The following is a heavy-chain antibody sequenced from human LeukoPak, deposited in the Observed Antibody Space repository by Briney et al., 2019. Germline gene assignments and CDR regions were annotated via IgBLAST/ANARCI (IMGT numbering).Heavy chain of an antibody. CDR1: GFTFSSYW. Sequence: GGSLRLSCAASGFTFSSYWMSWVRQAPGKGLEWVANIKQDGSEKYYVDSVKGRFTISRDNAKDSLYLQMNSLRAEDTALYYCAKVGVYGDYVDYFDYWGQGTLVTVSS. J-gene: IGHJ4*02. V-gene: IGHV3-7*03. CDR3: AKVGVYGDYVDYFDY. D-gene: IGHD4-17*01. CDR2: IKQDGSEK.